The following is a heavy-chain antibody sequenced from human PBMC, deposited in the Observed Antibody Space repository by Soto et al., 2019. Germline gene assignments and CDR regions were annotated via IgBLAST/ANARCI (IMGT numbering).Heavy chain of an antibody. J-gene: IGHJ6*02. CDR3: AHRRCGGDCLQSYSSHWYHGVDV. D-gene: IGHD2-21*02. Sequence: SGPTLVNPTQTLTLTCTFSGFSLNTGGVGVGWIRQAPGKGLEWLALIYWDDDKRYSPSLKSRLTITKDTSKNEVVLTMTNMDPVDTATYYCAHRRCGGDCLQSYSSHWYHGVDVRGQGT. V-gene: IGHV2-5*02. CDR1: GFSLNTGGVG. CDR2: IYWDDDK.